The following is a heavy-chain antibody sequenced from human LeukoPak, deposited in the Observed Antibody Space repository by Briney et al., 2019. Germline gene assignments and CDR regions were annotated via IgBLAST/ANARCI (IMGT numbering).Heavy chain of an antibody. V-gene: IGHV3-23*01. CDR3: AKGDDSSGYYGHYDY. Sequence: GGSLRLSCAASGFTFSSYAMSWVRQAPGKGLEWVSAISGSGGSTYYADSVKGRFTISRDNSKNTLYLQMNSLRAEDTAVYYCAKGDDSSGYYGHYDYWGQGTLVTVSS. CDR1: GFTFSSYA. D-gene: IGHD3-22*01. CDR2: ISGSGGST. J-gene: IGHJ4*02.